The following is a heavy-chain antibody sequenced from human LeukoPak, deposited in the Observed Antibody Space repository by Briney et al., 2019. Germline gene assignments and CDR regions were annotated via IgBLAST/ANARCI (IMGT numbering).Heavy chain of an antibody. V-gene: IGHV3-23*01. CDR2: ISGSGGST. Sequence: GGSLRLSCVASEFTFSSYAMSWVRQAPGKGLEWVSAISGSGGSTYYADSVKGRFTISRDNSKNTLYLQMNSLRAEDTAVYYCAKDDELHGHDYWGQGTLVTVSS. CDR1: EFTFSSYA. CDR3: AKDDELHGHDY. D-gene: IGHD3-10*01. J-gene: IGHJ4*02.